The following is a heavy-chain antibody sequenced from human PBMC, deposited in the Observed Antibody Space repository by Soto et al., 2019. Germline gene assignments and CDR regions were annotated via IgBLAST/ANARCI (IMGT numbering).Heavy chain of an antibody. CDR1: GFIFSDYY. V-gene: IGHV3-11*01. D-gene: IGHD3-10*01. J-gene: IGHJ3*01. CDR3: ARYPLRGFDAFDV. Sequence: GGSLRLSCGASGFIFSDYYMSWIRQAPGKGLEWVSYISSSAATISYADSVKGRFTISRDNDRNSLYLQMNSLRAEDTAVYYCARYPLRGFDAFDVWGQGTVVTVSS. CDR2: ISSSAATI.